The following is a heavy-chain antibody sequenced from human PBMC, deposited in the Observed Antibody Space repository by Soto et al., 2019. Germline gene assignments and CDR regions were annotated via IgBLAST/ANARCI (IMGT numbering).Heavy chain of an antibody. J-gene: IGHJ5*02. CDR1: GGSISSSSYY. CDR2: IYYSGST. Sequence: QLQLQESGPGLVKPSETLSLTCTVSGGSISSSSYYWGWIRQPPGKGLEWIGSIYYSGSTYYNPSLKSRVTISVDTSKSQFSLKLSSVTAADTAVYYCRSTYYDFWSGYYIQTADWFDPWGQGTLVTVSS. CDR3: RSTYYDFWSGYYIQTADWFDP. D-gene: IGHD3-3*01. V-gene: IGHV4-39*01.